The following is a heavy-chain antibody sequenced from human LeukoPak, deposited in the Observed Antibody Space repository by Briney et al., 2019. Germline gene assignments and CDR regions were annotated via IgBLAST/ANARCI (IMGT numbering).Heavy chain of an antibody. Sequence: SETLSLTCTVSGGSISSYYWSWIRQPPGKGLEWIGYIYYSGSTNYNPSLKSRVTISVDTSKNQFSLKLSSVTAADTAVYYCARNSGSTDAFDIWGQGTMVTVSS. CDR1: GGSISSYY. CDR2: IYYSGST. J-gene: IGHJ3*02. D-gene: IGHD6-13*01. V-gene: IGHV4-59*01. CDR3: ARNSGSTDAFDI.